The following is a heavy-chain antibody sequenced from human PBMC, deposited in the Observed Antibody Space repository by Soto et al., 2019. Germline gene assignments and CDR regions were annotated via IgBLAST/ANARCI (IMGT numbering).Heavy chain of an antibody. V-gene: IGHV4-59*08. CDR2: IYYSGST. Sequence: SETLSLTCTVSGGSISSYYWSWIRQPPGKGLEWIGYIYYSGSTNYNPSLKSRVTISVDTSKNQFSLKLSSVTAADTAVYYCARQKVVPAAMLGLGWFDPWGQGTLVTVSS. D-gene: IGHD2-2*01. CDR3: ARQKVVPAAMLGLGWFDP. CDR1: GGSISSYY. J-gene: IGHJ5*02.